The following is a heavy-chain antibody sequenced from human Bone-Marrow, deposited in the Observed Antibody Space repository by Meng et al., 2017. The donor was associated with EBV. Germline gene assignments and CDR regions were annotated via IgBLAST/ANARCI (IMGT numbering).Heavy chain of an antibody. V-gene: IGHV1-2*06. CDR2: IDPNSGGA. Sequence: QAQVGQSGAEVKQPGASVKASCKASAYTFTGHYMHWVRQAPGQGLEWMGRIDPNSGGADYAQKFQGGVTMTRDTSISTFYMELSRLTSDDTAVYFCARASDYGNDFDYWGQGTLVTVSS. D-gene: IGHD4-11*01. CDR1: AYTFTGHY. CDR3: ARASDYGNDFDY. J-gene: IGHJ4*02.